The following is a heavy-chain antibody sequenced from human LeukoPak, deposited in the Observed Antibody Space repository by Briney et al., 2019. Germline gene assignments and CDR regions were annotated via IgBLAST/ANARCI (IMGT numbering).Heavy chain of an antibody. D-gene: IGHD3-3*01. CDR2: INPNSGGT. J-gene: IGHJ5*02. Sequence: ASVKVSCKASGYTFTGYYMHWVRQAPGQGLGWMGWINPNSGGTNYAQKFQGRVTMTRDTSISTAYMELSRLRSDDTAVYYCARVQTIFGVVIFENWFDPWGQGTLVTVSS. V-gene: IGHV1-2*02. CDR1: GYTFTGYY. CDR3: ARVQTIFGVVIFENWFDP.